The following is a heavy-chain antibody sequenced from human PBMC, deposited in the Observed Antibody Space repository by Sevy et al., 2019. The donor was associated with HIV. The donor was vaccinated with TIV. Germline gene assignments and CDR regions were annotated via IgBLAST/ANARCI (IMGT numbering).Heavy chain of an antibody. D-gene: IGHD3-3*01. CDR2: INHSGST. V-gene: IGHV4-34*01. CDR3: ARVVWSGYYKVFDY. CDR1: GGSFSGYY. J-gene: IGHJ4*02. Sequence: SETLSLTCAVYGGSFSGYYWSWIRQPPGKGLEWIGEINHSGSTNYNPSLKSRVTISVDTSKNQFSLKLSSVTAADTDVYYCARVVWSGYYKVFDYWGQGTLVTVSS.